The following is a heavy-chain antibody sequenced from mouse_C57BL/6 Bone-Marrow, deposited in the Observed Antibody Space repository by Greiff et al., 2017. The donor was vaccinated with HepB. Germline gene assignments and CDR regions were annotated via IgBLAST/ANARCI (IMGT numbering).Heavy chain of an antibody. Sequence: EVKLVESEGGLVQPGSSMKLSCTASGFTFSDYYMAWVRQVPEKGLEWVANINYDGSSTYYLDSLKSRFIISRDNAKNILYLQMSSLKSEDTATYYCARDGGLRGFDYWGQGTTHSLL. CDR3: ARDGGLRGFDY. J-gene: IGHJ2*01. CDR1: GFTFSDYY. D-gene: IGHD2-4*01. V-gene: IGHV5-16*01. CDR2: INYDGSST.